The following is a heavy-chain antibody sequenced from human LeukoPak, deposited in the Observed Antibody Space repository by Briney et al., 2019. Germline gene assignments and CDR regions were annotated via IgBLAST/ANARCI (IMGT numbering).Heavy chain of an antibody. CDR3: ARDRITMVRGVVGALDI. V-gene: IGHV3-21*01. CDR1: GFTFSSYS. Sequence: GGSLRLSCAACGFTFSSYSMNWVRQAPGKGLEWVSSISSSSSYIYYADSVKGRFTISRDNAKNSLYLQMNSLRAEDTAVYYCARDRITMVRGVVGALDIWGQGTMVTVSS. D-gene: IGHD3-10*01. J-gene: IGHJ3*02. CDR2: ISSSSSYI.